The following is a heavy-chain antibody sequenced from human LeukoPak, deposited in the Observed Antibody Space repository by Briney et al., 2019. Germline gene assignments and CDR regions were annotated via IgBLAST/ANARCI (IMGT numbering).Heavy chain of an antibody. J-gene: IGHJ6*03. Sequence: SVKVSCKASGGTFINYAISWVRQAPGQGLELMGGTIPIFGTPNYAQKFQGRVTITADESTSTAYMELSSLRSEDTGVYYCASNPPATSTEDDYYYYYYMDVWGKGTTVTISS. V-gene: IGHV1-69*13. D-gene: IGHD6-13*01. CDR1: GGTFINYA. CDR3: ASNPPATSTEDDYYYYYYMDV. CDR2: TIPIFGTP.